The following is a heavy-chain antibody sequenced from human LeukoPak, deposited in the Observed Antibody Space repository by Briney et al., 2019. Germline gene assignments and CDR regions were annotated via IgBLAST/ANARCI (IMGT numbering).Heavy chain of an antibody. V-gene: IGHV3-48*01. CDR2: ISSGSSTI. Sequence: GGSLRLSCAASGFTFSGYSMNWVRQAPGKGLEWLSYISSGSSTIYYADSVKGRFTISRDKSKNTLFLQMNSLRAEDTAVYYCAKSYGDYLGYFDSWGQGALVTVSS. J-gene: IGHJ4*02. CDR1: GFTFSGYS. D-gene: IGHD4-17*01. CDR3: AKSYGDYLGYFDS.